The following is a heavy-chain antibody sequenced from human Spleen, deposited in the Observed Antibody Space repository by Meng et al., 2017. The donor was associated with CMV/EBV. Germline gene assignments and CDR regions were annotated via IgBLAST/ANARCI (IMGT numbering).Heavy chain of an antibody. V-gene: IGHV1-2*02. J-gene: IGHJ5*02. Sequence: ASVKVSCKASGYTFTGYYMHWVRQAPGQGLEWMGWINPNTGVTNYAQRFQGRLTMTRDTSISTAYMELSRLRFDDTAVYYCARGRGYKFDPWGQGTLVTVSS. CDR3: ARGRGYKFDP. D-gene: IGHD5-18*01. CDR1: GYTFTGYY. CDR2: INPNTGVT.